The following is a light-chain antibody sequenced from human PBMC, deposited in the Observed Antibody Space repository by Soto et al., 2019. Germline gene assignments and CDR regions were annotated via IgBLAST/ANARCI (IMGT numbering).Light chain of an antibody. Sequence: SALTQPPSASGSPGQSVTISCTGASSDVGGYNYVSWYQQHPGKAPKLLIYEVTKRPSGVPDRFSGSKSGNTASLTVSGLQTEDEADYYCGSWDSSLSAYVFGTGTKVTVL. CDR2: EVT. CDR3: GSWDSSLSAYV. J-gene: IGLJ1*01. V-gene: IGLV2-8*01. CDR1: SSDVGGYNY.